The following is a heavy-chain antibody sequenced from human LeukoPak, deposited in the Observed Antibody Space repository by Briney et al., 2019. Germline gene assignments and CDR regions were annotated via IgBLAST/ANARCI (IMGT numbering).Heavy chain of an antibody. CDR2: IKQDGSEK. D-gene: IGHD2-21*02. Sequence: GGSLRLSCAASGFTFSSYWMSWVRQAPGKGLEWVANIKQDGSEKYYVDSVKGRFTISRDNAKNSLYLQMNSLRAEDTAVYYCARASRAYCGGDCLAGSYWGQGTLVTVSS. CDR1: GFTFSSYW. CDR3: ARASRAYCGGDCLAGSY. V-gene: IGHV3-7*04. J-gene: IGHJ4*02.